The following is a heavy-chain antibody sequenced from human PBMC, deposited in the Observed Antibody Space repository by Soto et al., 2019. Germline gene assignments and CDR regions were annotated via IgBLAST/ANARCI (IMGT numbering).Heavy chain of an antibody. CDR1: GFTFSTCA. Sequence: GGSLRLSCAASGFTFSTCAMNWVRQAPGQGLEWVSTITASGITYQAESVQGRFTLSRDNSKNTLSLQMNSLRAEDTAVYYCAKGQQLLNYNYYGLDVWGQGTTVTVSS. J-gene: IGHJ6*02. CDR2: ITASGIT. CDR3: AKGQQLLNYNYYGLDV. V-gene: IGHV3-23*01. D-gene: IGHD4-4*01.